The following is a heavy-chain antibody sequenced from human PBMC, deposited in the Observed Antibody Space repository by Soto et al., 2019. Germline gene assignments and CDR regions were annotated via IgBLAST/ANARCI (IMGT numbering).Heavy chain of an antibody. V-gene: IGHV1-69*12. Sequence: QVQLVQSGAEVKKPGSSVKVSCKASGGTFSSHAISWVRQAPGQGLEWMGGIIPIFGTANYAQKFQGRVTITADESTSTAYMELSSLRSEDTAVYYCASTIFGDYYYYYGMDVWGQGTTVTVSS. CDR1: GGTFSSHA. J-gene: IGHJ6*02. CDR3: ASTIFGDYYYYYGMDV. CDR2: IIPIFGTA. D-gene: IGHD3-3*01.